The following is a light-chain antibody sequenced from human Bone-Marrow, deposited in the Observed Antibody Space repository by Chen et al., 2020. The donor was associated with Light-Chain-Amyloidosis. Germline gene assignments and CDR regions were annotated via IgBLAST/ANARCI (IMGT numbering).Light chain of an antibody. CDR3: SSYTITNTLV. V-gene: IGLV2-14*01. J-gene: IGLJ1*01. CDR2: EVT. Sequence: QSALTQPASVSGPPGQSPTISGTGTSIDVGGDNHVSWYQQHPDKAPKLMIYEVTNRPSWVPDRFSGSKSDNTASLTIPGLQTEDEADYFCSSYTITNTLVFGSGTRVTVL. CDR1: SIDVGGDNH.